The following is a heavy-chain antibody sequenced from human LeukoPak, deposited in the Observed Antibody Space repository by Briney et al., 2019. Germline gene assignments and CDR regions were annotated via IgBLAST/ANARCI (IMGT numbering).Heavy chain of an antibody. CDR2: IYHSGST. Sequence: PSETLSLTCAVSGGSFSSSNWWSWVRQPPGKGLEWIGEIYHSGSTNYNPSLKSRVTMSIDKSKNKFSLTLSSVTAADTAVYYCARGRGILDYWGQGTLVTVSS. D-gene: IGHD6-13*01. CDR1: GGSFSSSNW. CDR3: ARGRGILDY. J-gene: IGHJ4*02. V-gene: IGHV4-4*02.